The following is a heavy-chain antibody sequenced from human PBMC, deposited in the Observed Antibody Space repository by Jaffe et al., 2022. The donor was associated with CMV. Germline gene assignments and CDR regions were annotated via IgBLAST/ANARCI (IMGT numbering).Heavy chain of an antibody. CDR3: ATHPIREYSYGYWTGKHFDY. J-gene: IGHJ4*02. CDR2: FDPEDGET. D-gene: IGHD5-18*01. CDR1: GYTLTELS. Sequence: QVQLVQSGAEVKKPGASVKVSCKVSGYTLTELSMHWVRQAPGKGLEWMGGFDPEDGETIYAQKFQGRVTMTEDTSTDTAYMELSSLRSEDTAVYYCATHPIREYSYGYWTGKHFDYWGQGTLVTVSS. V-gene: IGHV1-24*01.